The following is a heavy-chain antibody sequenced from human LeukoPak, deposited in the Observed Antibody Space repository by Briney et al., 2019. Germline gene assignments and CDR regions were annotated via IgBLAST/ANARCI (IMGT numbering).Heavy chain of an antibody. J-gene: IGHJ4*02. CDR3: AKGKNTGSYLSHVDY. CDR1: GFTFSSYS. CDR2: ISSSSSYI. D-gene: IGHD3-10*01. V-gene: IGHV3-21*04. Sequence: GGSLRLSCAASGFTFSSYSMNWVRQAPGKGLEWVSSISSSSSYIYYADSVKGRFTISRDNAKNSLYLQMNSLRTEDTALYYCAKGKNTGSYLSHVDYWGQGTLVTVSS.